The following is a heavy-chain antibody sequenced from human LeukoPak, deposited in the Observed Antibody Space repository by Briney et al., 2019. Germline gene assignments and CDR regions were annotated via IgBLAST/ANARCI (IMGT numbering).Heavy chain of an antibody. D-gene: IGHD2-21*02. V-gene: IGHV3-23*01. CDR2: ISGSGGST. CDR1: GFTFSSYA. Sequence: GGSLRLSCAAPGFTFSSYAMSWIRQAPGKGLEWVSAISGSGGSTYYADSVKGRFTISRDNSKNTLYLQLNSLRAEDTAVYYCAKGEHIVVVTANPNWFDPWGQGTLVTVSS. CDR3: AKGEHIVVVTANPNWFDP. J-gene: IGHJ5*02.